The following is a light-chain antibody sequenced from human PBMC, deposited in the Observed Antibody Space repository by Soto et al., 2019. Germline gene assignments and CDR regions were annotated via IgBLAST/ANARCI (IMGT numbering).Light chain of an antibody. CDR3: QQYNDWWT. V-gene: IGKV3-11*01. CDR2: DTS. J-gene: IGKJ1*01. CDR1: QIISSY. Sequence: EIVLTQSPATLSLSPGERATLSCRASQIISSYLAWYQQKPGQAPRLLMYDTSYRATGIPARFSGSGFGTEFTLTINSLQSEDFAVYYCQQYNDWWTFGQGTKVDIK.